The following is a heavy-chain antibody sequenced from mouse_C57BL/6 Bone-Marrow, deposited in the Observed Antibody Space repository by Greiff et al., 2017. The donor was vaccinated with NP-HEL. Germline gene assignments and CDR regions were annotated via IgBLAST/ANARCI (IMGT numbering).Heavy chain of an antibody. CDR2: IDPENGDT. CDR1: GFNIKDDY. V-gene: IGHV14-4*01. CDR3: TTPHGNYFDY. Sequence: EVMLVESGAELVRPGASVKLSCTASGFNIKDDYMHWVKQRPEQGLEWIGWIDPENGDTEYASKFQGKATITADTSSNTAYLQLSSLTSEDTAVYYCTTPHGNYFDYWGQGTTLTVSS. J-gene: IGHJ2*01.